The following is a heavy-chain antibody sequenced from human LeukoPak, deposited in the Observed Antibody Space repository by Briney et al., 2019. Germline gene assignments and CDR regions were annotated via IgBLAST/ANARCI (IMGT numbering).Heavy chain of an antibody. CDR2: ISYDGSNK. V-gene: IGHV3-30*04. CDR1: GFTFSSYA. Sequence: GGSLRLSCAASGFTFSSYAMHWVRQAPGKGLEWVAVISYDGSNKYYADSVKGRFTISRDNSKNTLYLRMNSLRAEDTAVYYCAREFREVVPSLGIEPYAEYFQHWGQGTLVTVSS. J-gene: IGHJ1*01. D-gene: IGHD2-2*01. CDR3: AREFREVVPSLGIEPYAEYFQH.